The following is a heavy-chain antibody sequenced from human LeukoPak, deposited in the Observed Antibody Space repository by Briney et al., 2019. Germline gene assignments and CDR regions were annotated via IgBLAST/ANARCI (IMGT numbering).Heavy chain of an antibody. J-gene: IGHJ4*02. CDR1: GFTFSSYG. CDR3: AKRIQYSSPDSYFDF. V-gene: IGHV3-30*02. Sequence: GGSLRLSCAACGFTFSSYGMHWVRQAPGKGLEWMALIRYDGSNKYYADSVRGRFTTSRDNSKYTVYLQMNSLRAEDTAVYYCAKRIQYSSPDSYFDFWGQGTLVTVSS. D-gene: IGHD6-6*01. CDR2: IRYDGSNK.